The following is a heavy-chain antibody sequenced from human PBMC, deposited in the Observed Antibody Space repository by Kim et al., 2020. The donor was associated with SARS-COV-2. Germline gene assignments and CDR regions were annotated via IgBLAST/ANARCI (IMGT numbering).Heavy chain of an antibody. D-gene: IGHD3-10*01. Sequence: ADSMKGRFTISRDNSENTLYLQINSLRAEDTAVYYCVKGYYGSGNNWFDPWGQGTLVIVSS. J-gene: IGHJ5*02. V-gene: IGHV3-23*01. CDR3: VKGYYGSGNNWFDP.